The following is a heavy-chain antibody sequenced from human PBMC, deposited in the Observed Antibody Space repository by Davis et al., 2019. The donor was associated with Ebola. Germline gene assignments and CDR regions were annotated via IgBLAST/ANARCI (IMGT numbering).Heavy chain of an antibody. CDR2: IYNSGST. J-gene: IGHJ6*04. V-gene: IGHV4-30-4*01. D-gene: IGHD3-10*01. Sequence: SETLSLTCTVSGGAISSGDHYWSWIRQPPGKGLEWIGYIYNSGSTHYNPSLKSRVAISADTSKNQFSLKLSFVTAADTAVYYCASDLRGPGEWGGYYYYGMDVWGKGTTVTVSS. CDR1: GGAISSGDHY. CDR3: ASDLRGPGEWGGYYYYGMDV.